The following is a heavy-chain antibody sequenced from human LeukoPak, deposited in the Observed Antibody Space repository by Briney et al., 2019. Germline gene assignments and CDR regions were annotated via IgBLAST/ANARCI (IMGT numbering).Heavy chain of an antibody. CDR3: ARRGGITMVRGVITPRLFDY. D-gene: IGHD3-10*01. J-gene: IGHJ4*02. CDR2: IKQDGSEK. Sequence: GGSLRLSCAASGFTFSSYWMGWVRQAPGKGLEWVANIKQDGSEKYYVDSVKGRFTISRDNAKNSLYLQMNSLRAEDTAVYYCARRGGITMVRGVITPRLFDYWGQGTLVTVSS. V-gene: IGHV3-7*01. CDR1: GFTFSSYW.